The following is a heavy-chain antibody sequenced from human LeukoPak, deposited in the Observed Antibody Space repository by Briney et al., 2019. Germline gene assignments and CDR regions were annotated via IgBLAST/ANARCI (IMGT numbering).Heavy chain of an antibody. D-gene: IGHD2-15*01. V-gene: IGHV4-4*02. CDR2: IHHSGST. J-gene: IGHJ4*02. CDR1: GASISSSYW. CDR3: APSPCSGDSCYRFDF. Sequence: SGTLSLTCAVSGASISSSYWWSWIRQPPGKGLEWIGEIHHSGSTKYNPSLKSRVTISVDKSKNQFSLKLSSVTAADTAVYYCAPSPCSGDSCYRFDFWGQGTQVTVSS.